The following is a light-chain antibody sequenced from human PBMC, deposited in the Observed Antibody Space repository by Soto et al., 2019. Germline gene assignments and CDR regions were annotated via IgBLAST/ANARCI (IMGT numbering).Light chain of an antibody. Sequence: GTLSLSPGERATLSCRASQSVSSSYLAWYQQKPGQAPRLLIYGASSRATGIPDRFSGSGSGTDFTLTISRLEPEDFAVYYCQQYGSSPTWTFGQGTKVDIK. CDR2: GAS. V-gene: IGKV3-20*01. CDR3: QQYGSSPTWT. J-gene: IGKJ1*01. CDR1: QSVSSSY.